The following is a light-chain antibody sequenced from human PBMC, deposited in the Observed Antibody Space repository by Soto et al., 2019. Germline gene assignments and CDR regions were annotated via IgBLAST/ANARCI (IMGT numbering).Light chain of an antibody. CDR1: QSVSSSY. CDR3: QQYDTSPLP. Sequence: EIVLTQSPGTLSLSPGERATLTCRASQSVSSSYLAWYQQKPGQAPRLLIYGASSRATGIPDRFSGSGSGTDFTLTISRLEPEDLAVYYCQQYDTSPLPFGGGTKVEIK. CDR2: GAS. J-gene: IGKJ4*01. V-gene: IGKV3-20*01.